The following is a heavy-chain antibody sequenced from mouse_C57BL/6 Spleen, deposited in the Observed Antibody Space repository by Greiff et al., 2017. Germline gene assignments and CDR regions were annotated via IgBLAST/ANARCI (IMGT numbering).Heavy chain of an antibody. CDR1: GFSFTRYG. CDR3: ATTLGRGFAY. J-gene: IGHJ3*01. D-gene: IGHD4-1*01. V-gene: IGHV2-2*01. CDR2: IWSGGST. Sequence: VQLQQSGPGLVPPSHSLSITCTVSGFSFTRYGVHWVRLSPGKGLEWLGVIWSGGSTDYNAAFLSRLRISKDNSTSQVFFSMNSLQADDTAIYYCATTLGRGFAYWGQGTLVTVSA.